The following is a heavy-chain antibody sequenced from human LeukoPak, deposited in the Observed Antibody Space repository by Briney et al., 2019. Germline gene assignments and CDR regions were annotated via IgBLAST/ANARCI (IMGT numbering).Heavy chain of an antibody. Sequence: SVKVSCKASGGTFSSYAISWVRQAPGQGLEWMGRIIPILGIANYAQKFQGRVTITADKSTSTAYMELSSLRSEDTAVYYCATDYYGSGNAFDIWGQGTMVTVSS. V-gene: IGHV1-69*04. D-gene: IGHD3-10*01. J-gene: IGHJ3*02. CDR1: GGTFSSYA. CDR3: ATDYYGSGNAFDI. CDR2: IIPILGIA.